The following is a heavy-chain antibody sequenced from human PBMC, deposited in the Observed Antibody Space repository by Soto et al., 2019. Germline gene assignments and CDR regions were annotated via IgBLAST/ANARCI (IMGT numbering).Heavy chain of an antibody. CDR1: GGTFSRHA. V-gene: IGHV1-69*01. Sequence: QVQLVQSGAEVRKPGSSVKVSCKASGGTFSRHAISWVRQAPGQGLEWMGGIIPIFGTANHAQKFQGRVTIIADESTSTVYVDLSSLRSEDTAMYYGARGWGYDSNDYYYAYWGQGTLVIVSS. CDR2: IIPIFGTA. CDR3: ARGWGYDSNDYYYAY. J-gene: IGHJ4*02. D-gene: IGHD3-22*01.